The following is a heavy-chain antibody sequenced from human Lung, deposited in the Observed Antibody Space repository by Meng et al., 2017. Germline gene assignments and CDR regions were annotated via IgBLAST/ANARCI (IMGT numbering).Heavy chain of an antibody. J-gene: IGHJ2*01. V-gene: IGHV1-18*01. CDR3: ARYVPNGSFWYFDF. D-gene: IGHD6-13*01. Sequence: QVPLGQSGADAKKPGASMKGSCKASGYIFTNYDISWVRQAPGQGLEWMGWISVKNGEAKYPQNFQGRVTMTTDTTTSTAYMELRSLTSDDTAVYYCARYVPNGSFWYFDFWGRGTLVTVSS. CDR1: GYIFTNYD. CDR2: ISVKNGEA.